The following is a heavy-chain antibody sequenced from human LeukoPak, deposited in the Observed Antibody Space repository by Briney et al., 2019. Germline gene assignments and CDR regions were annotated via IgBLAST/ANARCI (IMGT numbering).Heavy chain of an antibody. V-gene: IGHV3-7*03. CDR3: AKVRSSGYDFGAFDI. CDR1: GFTFNGYW. Sequence: GGSLRLPCAASGFTFNGYWMSWVRQAPGKGLEWVANIKEDGSAQYYADSMKGRFTISRDNAKNSLYLQMDSLRAEDTALYYCAKVRSSGYDFGAFDIWGQGTMVTVSS. D-gene: IGHD5-12*01. CDR2: IKEDGSAQ. J-gene: IGHJ3*02.